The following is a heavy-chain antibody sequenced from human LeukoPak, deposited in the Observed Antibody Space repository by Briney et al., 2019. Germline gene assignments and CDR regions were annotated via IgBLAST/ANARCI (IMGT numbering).Heavy chain of an antibody. J-gene: IGHJ4*02. CDR1: GYTFTCYG. CDR2: ISAYNGNT. V-gene: IGHV1-18*01. D-gene: IGHD3-10*01. Sequence: ASVKLSFKASGYTFTCYGISWVRQAPGQGLEWMGWISAYNGNTNYAQKLQGRVTMTTDTSTSTTYMELRSLRSEDTAVYYRARGIPSSGSYQTTGPPHFDYWGKGTLVTVSS. CDR3: ARGIPSSGSYQTTGPPHFDY.